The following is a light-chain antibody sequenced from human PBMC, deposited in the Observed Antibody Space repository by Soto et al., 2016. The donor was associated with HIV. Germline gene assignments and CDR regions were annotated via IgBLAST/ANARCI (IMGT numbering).Light chain of an antibody. J-gene: IGLJ1*01. V-gene: IGLV3-21*03. CDR3: QVWDSSSDHR. CDR2: DDS. CDR1: NIGSKS. Sequence: SYVLTQSPSVSVAPGKTATITCGGNNIGSKSVYWYQQKPGQAPVLVVYDDSDRPSGIPERFSGSNFGNTATLTISRVEAGDEADYYCQVWDSSSDHRFGTGTKVTVL.